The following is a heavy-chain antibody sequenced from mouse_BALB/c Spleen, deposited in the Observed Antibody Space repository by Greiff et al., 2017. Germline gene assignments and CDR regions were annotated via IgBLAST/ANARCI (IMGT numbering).Heavy chain of an antibody. Sequence: VQLQESGAELVRPGASVTLSCKASGYTFTDYEMHWVKQTPVHGLEWIGAIDPETGGTAYNQKFKGKATLTADKSSSTAYMELRSLTSEDSAVYYCTRIRDGNYGGGQGTTLTVSS. CDR1: GYTFTDYE. CDR2: IDPETGGT. CDR3: TRIRDGNYG. V-gene: IGHV1-15*01. D-gene: IGHD2-1*01. J-gene: IGHJ2*01.